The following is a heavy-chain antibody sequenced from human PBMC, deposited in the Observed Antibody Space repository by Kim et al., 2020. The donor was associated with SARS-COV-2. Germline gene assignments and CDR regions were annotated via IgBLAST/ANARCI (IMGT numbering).Heavy chain of an antibody. Sequence: SETLSLTCAVYGGSFSDYYWTWIRQPPEKGLEWIGEINHIGSTNYNPSLNSRVTMSVDTSKSQLSLKLSSVTAADTAVYYCAKHDARYCSGGNCWYFDYWGQGTLVTVSS. CDR3: AKHDARYCSGGNCWYFDY. CDR2: INHIGST. J-gene: IGHJ4*02. V-gene: IGHV4-34*01. CDR1: GGSFSDYY. D-gene: IGHD2-15*01.